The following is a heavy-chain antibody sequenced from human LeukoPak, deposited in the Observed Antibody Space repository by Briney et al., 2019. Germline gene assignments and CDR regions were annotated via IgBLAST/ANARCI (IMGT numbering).Heavy chain of an antibody. D-gene: IGHD2-15*01. V-gene: IGHV4-59*01. CDR1: GGSISSYY. Sequence: SETLSLTCTISGGSISSYYWSWLRQPPGKGLEWIGYVDYRENTNYNPSLKSRVTISIDTSKSLFSLKLNSVTAADTAVYYCVRVEVGAANRQWYGMDVWGQGTTVTVSS. J-gene: IGHJ6*02. CDR2: VDYRENT. CDR3: VRVEVGAANRQWYGMDV.